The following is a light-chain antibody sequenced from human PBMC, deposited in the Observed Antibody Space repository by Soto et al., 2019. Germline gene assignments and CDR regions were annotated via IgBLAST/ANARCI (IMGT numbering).Light chain of an antibody. J-gene: IGKJ1*01. CDR1: QRVCSRC. CDR2: GAS. V-gene: IGKV3-20*01. Sequence: ETVLTQSPGTLSLSPGERVTLSFRASQRVCSRCFAWYQQKPGQSPRLLIYGASTRATGIPDRFSGSGSGTDFTLTISRLEPEDFAVYYCQHYGTTPWTFGQGTKVGIK. CDR3: QHYGTTPWT.